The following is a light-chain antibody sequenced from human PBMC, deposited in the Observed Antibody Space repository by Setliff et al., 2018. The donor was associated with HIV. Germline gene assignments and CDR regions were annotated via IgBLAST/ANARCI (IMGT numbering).Light chain of an antibody. V-gene: IGLV2-11*01. CDR3: CSYAGSYTFYV. Sequence: ALTQPASVSGSPGQSITISCTGISSDVGGYNYVSWYQQHPGKAPKLMIYDVSERPSGVPDRFSGSKSANTASLTISGLQAEDEADYYCCSYAGSYTFYVFGTGTKVTVL. CDR1: SSDVGGYNY. CDR2: DVS. J-gene: IGLJ1*01.